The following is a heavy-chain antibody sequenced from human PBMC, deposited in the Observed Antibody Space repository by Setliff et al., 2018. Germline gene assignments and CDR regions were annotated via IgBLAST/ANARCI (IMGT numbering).Heavy chain of an antibody. CDR1: GYTFTNYT. D-gene: IGHD4-4*01. CDR2: INTNTGNP. V-gene: IGHV7-4-1*02. J-gene: IGHJ6*03. Sequence: SVKVACKASGYTFTNYTMNGVGQAPAQGLEWVGWINTNTGNPTYAQGFTGRFVFSLDTSVSTAYLQISSLKAEDTAVYYCARASRFGTTVYRGSYYQDVWGKGTTVTVSS. CDR3: ARASRFGTTVYRGSYYQDV.